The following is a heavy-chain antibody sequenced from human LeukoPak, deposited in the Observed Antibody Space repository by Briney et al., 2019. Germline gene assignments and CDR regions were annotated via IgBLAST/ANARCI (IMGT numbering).Heavy chain of an antibody. V-gene: IGHV3-33*08. CDR2: IWYDGSNK. Sequence: GGSLRLSCAASGLTFSSYGMHWVRQAPGKGLEWVAVIWYDGSNKYYADSVKGRFTISRDNSENTLYLQMNSLRAEDTALYYCASDGIAVDRGIGYFDYWGQGTLVTVSS. CDR1: GLTFSSYG. J-gene: IGHJ4*02. D-gene: IGHD6-13*01. CDR3: ASDGIAVDRGIGYFDY.